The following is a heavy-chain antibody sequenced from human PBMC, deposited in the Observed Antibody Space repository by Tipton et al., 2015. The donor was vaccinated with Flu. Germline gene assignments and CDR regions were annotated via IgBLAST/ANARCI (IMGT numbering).Heavy chain of an antibody. D-gene: IGHD3-22*01. CDR2: ISAFNGNT. CDR1: GYTFTSFG. J-gene: IGHJ5*02. Sequence: QVQLVQSGGEVKKPGASVKVSCKASGYTFTSFGINWVRQAPGQGLEWMGWISAFNGNTDYAQKLQGRVTMTTDTSTATAYMELRSLRSDDAALYYCARSGPVKYDSSVLIHAWGQGTLVTVSS. CDR3: ARSGPVKYDSSVLIHA. V-gene: IGHV1-18*01.